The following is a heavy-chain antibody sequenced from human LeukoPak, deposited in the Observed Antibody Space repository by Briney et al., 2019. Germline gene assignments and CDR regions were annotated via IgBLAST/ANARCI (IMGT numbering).Heavy chain of an antibody. CDR1: GGSFSGYY. Sequence: PSETLSLTCAVSGGSFSGYYWSWIRQPPGKGLEWIGEINHSGSTNYNPSLKSRVTASVDTSKNQFSLKLSSVTAADTAVYYCSRRPSRSRFDYWGQGALVTVSS. D-gene: IGHD6-19*01. CDR3: SRRPSRSRFDY. J-gene: IGHJ4*02. CDR2: INHSGST. V-gene: IGHV4-34*01.